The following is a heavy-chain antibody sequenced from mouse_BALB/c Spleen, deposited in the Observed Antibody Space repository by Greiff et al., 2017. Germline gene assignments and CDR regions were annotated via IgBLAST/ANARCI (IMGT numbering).Heavy chain of an antibody. V-gene: IGHV5-17*02. CDR1: GFTFSSFG. J-gene: IGHJ4*01. CDR2: ISSGSSTI. CDR3: ARRDYDAMDY. Sequence: DVMLVESGGGLVQPGGSRKLSCAASGFTFSSFGMHWVRQAPEKGLEWVAYISSGSSTIYYADTVKGRFTISRDNPKNTLFLQMTSLRSEDTAMYYCARRDYDAMDYWGQGTSVTVSS.